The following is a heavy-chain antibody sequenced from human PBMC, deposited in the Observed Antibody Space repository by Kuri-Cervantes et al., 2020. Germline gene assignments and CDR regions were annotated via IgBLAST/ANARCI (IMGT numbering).Heavy chain of an antibody. J-gene: IGHJ2*01. CDR2: IYYSGST. V-gene: IGHV4-59*01. CDR1: GGSISSYY. CDR3: AKDRESCGGGGSCNSGLNWYFDL. D-gene: IGHD2-15*01. Sequence: SETLSLTCTVSGGSISSYYWSWIRQPPGKGLEWIGYIYYSGSTNYNPSLKSRVTISVDTSKNQFSLKLSSVTAADTALYYCAKDRESCGGGGSCNSGLNWYFDLWGRGTLVTVSS.